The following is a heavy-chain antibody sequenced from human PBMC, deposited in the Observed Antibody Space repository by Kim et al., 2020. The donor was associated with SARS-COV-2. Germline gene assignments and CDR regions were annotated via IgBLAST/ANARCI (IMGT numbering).Heavy chain of an antibody. J-gene: IGHJ6*02. D-gene: IGHD6-13*01. CDR1: GYTFTSYW. CDR3: TRIGTYYYGMDV. Sequence: GESLKISCKGSGYTFTSYWITWVRQMPGKGLEGMGRIDPDDSYTKYSPSFQVHVTFSADKSISTAYLHLSSLKASDTAIYFCTRIGTYYYGMDVWGQGTT. V-gene: IGHV5-10-1*01. CDR2: IDPDDSYT.